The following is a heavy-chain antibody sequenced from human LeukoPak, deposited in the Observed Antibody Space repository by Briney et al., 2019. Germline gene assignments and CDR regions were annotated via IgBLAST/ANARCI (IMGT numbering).Heavy chain of an antibody. CDR3: ARHGTGGRLDP. CDR1: GGSFSGYY. V-gene: IGHV4-34*01. CDR2: INHSGST. D-gene: IGHD3-16*01. J-gene: IGHJ5*02. Sequence: PSETLSLTCAVYGGSFSGYYWSWIRQPPGKGLEWIGEINHSGSTNYNPSLKSRVTISVDTSKNQFSLKLSSVTAADTAVYYCARHGTGGRLDPWGQGTLVTVSS.